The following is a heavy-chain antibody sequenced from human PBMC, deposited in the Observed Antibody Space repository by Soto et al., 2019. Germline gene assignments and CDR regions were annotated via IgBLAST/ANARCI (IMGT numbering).Heavy chain of an antibody. D-gene: IGHD2-8*01. CDR3: ARGGTIYDAFDI. CDR1: GGTFSSYA. J-gene: IGHJ3*02. V-gene: IGHV1-69*13. Sequence: RASVKVSCKASGGTFSSYAISWVRQAPGQGLEWMGGIIPIFGTANYAQKFQGRVTITADESTSTAYMELSSLRSEDTAVYYCARGGTIYDAFDIWGQGTVVTVSS. CDR2: IIPIFGTA.